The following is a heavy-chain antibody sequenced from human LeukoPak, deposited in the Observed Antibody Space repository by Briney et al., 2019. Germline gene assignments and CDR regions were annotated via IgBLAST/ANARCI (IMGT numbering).Heavy chain of an antibody. D-gene: IGHD5-24*01. CDR2: IKQDGSEK. V-gene: IGHV3-7*01. J-gene: IGHJ4*02. Sequence: PGGSLRLSCAASGFTFSSYRMSWVRQAPGKGLEWVANIKQDGSEKYYVDSVKGRFTISRDNAKNSLYLQMNSLRAEDTAVYYCARDRLGVEMSTINRFDYWGQGTLVAVSS. CDR1: GFTFSSYR. CDR3: ARDRLGVEMSTINRFDY.